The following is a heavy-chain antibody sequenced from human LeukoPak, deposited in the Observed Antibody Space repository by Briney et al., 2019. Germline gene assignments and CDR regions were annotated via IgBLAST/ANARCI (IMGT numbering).Heavy chain of an antibody. J-gene: IGHJ4*02. CDR1: GFTFSRYA. CDR2: TSYDGANK. Sequence: SGGSLRLSCAASGFTFSRYAIHWVRQAPGKGLEWVTDTSYDGANKYYADSVKGRFTISRDNSKNTVYLQMNSLRSQDTAVYYCARADSTYYDIWSGYQPFDYWGQGTLVTVSS. V-gene: IGHV3-30-3*01. D-gene: IGHD3-3*01. CDR3: ARADSTYYDIWSGYQPFDY.